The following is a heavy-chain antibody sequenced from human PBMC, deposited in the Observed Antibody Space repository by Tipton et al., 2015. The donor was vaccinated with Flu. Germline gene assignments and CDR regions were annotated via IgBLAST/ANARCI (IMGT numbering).Heavy chain of an antibody. CDR2: VSYTGQT. CDR3: ARGAFGYDWFDP. D-gene: IGHD2-15*01. V-gene: IGHV4-39*07. CDR1: GASIISNTYY. J-gene: IGHJ5*02. Sequence: TLSLTCTVSGASIISNTYYWAWIRQPPGKELEWIGTVSYTGQTYNNPSLKSRVTISVDTSKNQFSLNLSSVTAADTAVYSCARGAFGYDWFDPWGQGTLVTVSS.